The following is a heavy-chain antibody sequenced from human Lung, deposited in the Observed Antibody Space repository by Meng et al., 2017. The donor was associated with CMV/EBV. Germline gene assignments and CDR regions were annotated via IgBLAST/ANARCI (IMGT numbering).Heavy chain of an antibody. CDR1: GGSFSGGYY. CDR3: ARSKGYCSGGSCISRFDP. CDR2: IYYSGST. J-gene: IGHJ5*02. V-gene: IGHV4-31*03. D-gene: IGHD2-15*01. Sequence: LXXTVSGGSFSGGYYWSWIRQHPGKGLELIGYIYYSGSTNYNPSLKSRVTMSIDTSKDQFSLKLTSVTAADTAVYYCARSKGYCSGGSCISRFDPXYQQXQVTVSS.